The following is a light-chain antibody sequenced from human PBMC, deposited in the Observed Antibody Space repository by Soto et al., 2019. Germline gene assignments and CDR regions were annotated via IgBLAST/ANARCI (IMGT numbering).Light chain of an antibody. Sequence: ETVMTQSPATLSVSPGERATLSCRASQNVGSNLAWYQQKSGQAPRLLIYSTSTRASGIQARFSGSGSGTELTLTIRGLQTEDFAAYYCKQYNNWPRTFGQGTKVDI. CDR2: STS. V-gene: IGKV3-15*01. CDR1: QNVGSN. J-gene: IGKJ1*01. CDR3: KQYNNWPRT.